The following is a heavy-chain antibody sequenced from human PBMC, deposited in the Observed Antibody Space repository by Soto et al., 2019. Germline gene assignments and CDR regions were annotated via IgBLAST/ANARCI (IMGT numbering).Heavy chain of an antibody. V-gene: IGHV1-58*01. CDR1: GFTFTSSA. D-gene: IGHD2-8*01. CDR3: AADATAWQQMVPSDY. Sequence: GASVKVSWKASGFTFTSSAFQWVRQARGQRLEWIGWIAVGSGYTNYAQRFQDRVTLTRDMSTATTYMELSRLTSEDTAIYYCAADATAWQQMVPSDYWGQGTLVTVSS. J-gene: IGHJ4*02. CDR2: IAVGSGYT.